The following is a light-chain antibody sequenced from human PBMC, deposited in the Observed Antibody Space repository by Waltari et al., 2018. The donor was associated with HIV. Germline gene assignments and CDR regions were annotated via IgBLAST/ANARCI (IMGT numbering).Light chain of an antibody. CDR3: ATWDDSLNGQV. Sequence: QSVLTQSPSASGTPGQRVTIYCFGTTSNLGSNTVNWYQQFPGTAPKLLIYSNDQRPSGVPDRFSGSKSDYSASLAISWLQSEDDGDYYCATWDDSLNGQVFGSGTKVTVL. CDR2: SND. J-gene: IGLJ1*01. CDR1: TSNLGSNT. V-gene: IGLV1-44*01.